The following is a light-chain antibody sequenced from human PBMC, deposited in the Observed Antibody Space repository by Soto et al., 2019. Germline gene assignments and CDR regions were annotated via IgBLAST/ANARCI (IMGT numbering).Light chain of an antibody. J-gene: IGKJ4*01. Sequence: EIVMTQSPGTLSVSPGERATLSCRVSQSVGSGLAWYQHKAGQAPRLLIYGASTRATGIPARFSGSGSGTDFTLTISRLEPEDFGVYYCQQYNNWPRATFGGGTKV. CDR1: QSVGSG. CDR2: GAS. V-gene: IGKV3-15*01. CDR3: QQYNNWPRAT.